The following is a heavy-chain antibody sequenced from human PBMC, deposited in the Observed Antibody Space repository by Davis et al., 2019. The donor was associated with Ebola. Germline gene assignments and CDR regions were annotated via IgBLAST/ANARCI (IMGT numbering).Heavy chain of an antibody. V-gene: IGHV3-7*01. D-gene: IGHD5-12*01. CDR2: IKQDGSEK. J-gene: IGHJ3*02. Sequence: GESLKISCAASGFSFSSYWMSWVRQAPGKGLEWVANIKQDGSEKYYVDSVEGRFTISRDNAKNSLYLQMNSLRAEDTAVYYCARDIVATIYLFSDAFDIWGQGTMVTVSS. CDR1: GFSFSSYW. CDR3: ARDIVATIYLFSDAFDI.